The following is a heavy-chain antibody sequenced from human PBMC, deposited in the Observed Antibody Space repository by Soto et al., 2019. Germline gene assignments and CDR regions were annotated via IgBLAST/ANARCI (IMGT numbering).Heavy chain of an antibody. CDR2: INSDGSRT. J-gene: IGHJ6*03. Sequence: DVQLEESGGGLVQPGGSLRLSCGASGFTFSSYWMHWVRQAPGKGLVWVSRINSDGSRTNYADSVKGRFTISSDNAKNTVYLQMNSLSAEDTAVYYCARIGTGYYYMDVWGKGTTVTVSS. CDR3: ARIGTGYYYMDV. V-gene: IGHV3-74*01. CDR1: GFTFSSYW. D-gene: IGHD3-10*01.